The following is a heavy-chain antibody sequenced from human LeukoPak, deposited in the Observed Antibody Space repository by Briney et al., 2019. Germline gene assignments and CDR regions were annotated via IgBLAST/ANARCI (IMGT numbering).Heavy chain of an antibody. D-gene: IGHD3-22*01. J-gene: IGHJ4*02. Sequence: SVTLSFTCTVSAFSISSNCWSWIRQPPGKGLEWIMYIYYSGSTNYNPSLKSRVTISVDTSKNQFSLKLSSVTAADTAMYYCARDSYDSSGNYRSFDYWGQGTQVTVSS. CDR3: ARDSYDSSGNYRSFDY. CDR1: AFSISSNC. CDR2: IYYSGST. V-gene: IGHV4-59*01.